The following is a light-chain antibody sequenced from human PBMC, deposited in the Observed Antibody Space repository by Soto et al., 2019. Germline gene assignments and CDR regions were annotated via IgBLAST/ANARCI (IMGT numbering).Light chain of an antibody. CDR2: KAS. V-gene: IGKV1-5*03. J-gene: IGKJ4*01. CDR1: QSISTW. Sequence: DIPMTQSPSTLSASVGDRVPISCRASQSISTWLAWYQQKPGKAPKLLISKASSLERGVPTRFSGSGSGTEFTLTIGSPQPDDVATHYCQQENSYPRTFGGGTKVEIK. CDR3: QQENSYPRT.